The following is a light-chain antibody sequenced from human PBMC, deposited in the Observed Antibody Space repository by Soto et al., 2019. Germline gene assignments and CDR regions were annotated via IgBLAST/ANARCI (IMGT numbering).Light chain of an antibody. V-gene: IGKV3-15*01. Sequence: ESMMRESPGTLSLSPGERTTLSCRAIQSVSSNYLAWYQQKPGQAPRLLIYGASTRATGIPASFNGSASGTEFTPTIISLQSEDVAVDYCQHYNNRPPWTFGQGTKVDI. J-gene: IGKJ1*01. CDR3: QHYNNRPPWT. CDR1: QSVSSN. CDR2: GAS.